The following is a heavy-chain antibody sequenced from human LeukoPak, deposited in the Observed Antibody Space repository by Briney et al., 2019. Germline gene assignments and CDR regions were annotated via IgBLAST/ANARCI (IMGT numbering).Heavy chain of an antibody. J-gene: IGHJ4*02. CDR1: GFTFSSYT. V-gene: IGHV3-21*06. CDR3: TRDADPIELKDY. CDR2: ITGTGYDI. D-gene: IGHD3-10*01. Sequence: GGSLRLSCAASGFTFSSYTMNCVRQAPGKGLEWVSSITGTGYDIYYADSVRGRFTISRDNAKNSLFLRMNSLRAEDTALYYCTRDADPIELKDYWGQGSLVTVSS.